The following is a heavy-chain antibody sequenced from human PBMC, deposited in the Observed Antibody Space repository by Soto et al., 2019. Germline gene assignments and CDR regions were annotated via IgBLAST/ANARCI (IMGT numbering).Heavy chain of an antibody. CDR2: ISYDGSSK. D-gene: IGHD1-1*01. V-gene: IGHV3-30-3*01. Sequence: QVPLVESGGGVVQPGRSLRLSCAASGFTLSTYAMSWVRQAPGKGLEWVAVISYDGSSKYYADSVTGRFTISRDSSKNTLYLQMNSLRAEDTAVYYCARELGTTSSFDYWGQGTLVTVSS. CDR3: ARELGTTSSFDY. CDR1: GFTLSTYA. J-gene: IGHJ4*02.